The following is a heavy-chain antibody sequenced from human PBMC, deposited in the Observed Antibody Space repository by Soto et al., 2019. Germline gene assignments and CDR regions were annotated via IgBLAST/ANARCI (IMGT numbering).Heavy chain of an antibody. Sequence: GASVKVSCKASGGTFSSYAISWVRQAPGQGLEWMGGIIPIFGTANYARKFQGRVTITADESTSTAYMELSSLRSEDTAVYYCARAVLCSSTSCYVHYYYYYGMDVWGQGTTVTVSS. V-gene: IGHV1-69*13. CDR2: IIPIFGTA. CDR3: ARAVLCSSTSCYVHYYYYYGMDV. D-gene: IGHD2-2*01. J-gene: IGHJ6*02. CDR1: GGTFSSYA.